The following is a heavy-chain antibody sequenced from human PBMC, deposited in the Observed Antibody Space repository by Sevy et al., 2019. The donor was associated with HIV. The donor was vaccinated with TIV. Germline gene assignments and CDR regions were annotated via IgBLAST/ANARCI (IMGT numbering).Heavy chain of an antibody. D-gene: IGHD2-15*01. CDR1: GFNLSSYS. Sequence: GGSLRLSCAASGFNLSSYSMNWVRQAPGKGLEWVSSISSSSSYIYYAASVKGRFTISRDNAKNSLYLQMNSLRAEDTAVYYCARATVAAFDYWGQGTLVTVSS. CDR2: ISSSSSYI. V-gene: IGHV3-21*01. CDR3: ARATVAAFDY. J-gene: IGHJ4*02.